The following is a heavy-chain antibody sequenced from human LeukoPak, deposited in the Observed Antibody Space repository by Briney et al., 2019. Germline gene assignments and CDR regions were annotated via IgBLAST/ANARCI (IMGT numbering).Heavy chain of an antibody. D-gene: IGHD4/OR15-4a*01. J-gene: IGHJ4*02. CDR3: ARRAGAYSHPYDY. CDR2: IYSDNT. Sequence: PGGSLRLSCAACGFTFCSYSMNWVRHSPGKGREFVSFIYSDNTHYSDSVKGRFTISRDNSKNTLYLQMNSLRAEDTAVYYCARRAGAYSHPYDYWGQGTLVTVSS. CDR1: GFTFCSYS. V-gene: IGHV3-53*01.